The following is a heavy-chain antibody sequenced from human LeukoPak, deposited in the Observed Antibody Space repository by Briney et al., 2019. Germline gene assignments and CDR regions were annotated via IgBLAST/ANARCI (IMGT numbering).Heavy chain of an antibody. CDR2: INPNSGGT. J-gene: IGHJ5*02. CDR3: AREEELFRGFDP. Sequence: ASVKVSCKASGYTFTGYYMHWVRQAPGQGLEWMGWINPNSGGTNYAQKFQGRVTMTRDTSISTAYMELSRLRSDDTAVYYCAREEELFRGFDPWGQGTLVTVSS. V-gene: IGHV1-2*02. CDR1: GYTFTGYY. D-gene: IGHD1-26*01.